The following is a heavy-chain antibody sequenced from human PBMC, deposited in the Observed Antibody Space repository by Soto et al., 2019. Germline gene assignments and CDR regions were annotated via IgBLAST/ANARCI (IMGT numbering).Heavy chain of an antibody. CDR2: FDPEDGET. D-gene: IGHD3-3*01. V-gene: IGHV1-24*01. J-gene: IGHJ4*02. CDR3: ATAYYDFWSGPTPGDYFDY. CDR1: GGTFSSYA. Sequence: QVQLVQSGAEVKKPGSSVKVSCKASGGTFSSYAISWVRQAPGQGLEWMGGFDPEDGETIYAQKFQGRVTMTEDTSTDTAYMELSSLRSEDTAVYYCATAYYDFWSGPTPGDYFDYWGQGTLVTVSS.